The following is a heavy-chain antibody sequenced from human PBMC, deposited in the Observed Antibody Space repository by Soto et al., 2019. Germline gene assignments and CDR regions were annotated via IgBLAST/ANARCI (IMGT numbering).Heavy chain of an antibody. V-gene: IGHV3-33*01. CDR2: IWYDGSNK. J-gene: IGHJ6*03. Sequence: QVQLVESGGGVVQPGRSLRLSCAASGFTFSSYAMHWVRQAPGKGLEWVTIIWYDGSNKNYADSVKGRFTISRDNSTNPVYLQMNSLRVEDTAVYYCARDSGGDYHNYYMDVRGKGTTVTVSS. D-gene: IGHD4-17*01. CDR1: GFTFSSYA. CDR3: ARDSGGDYHNYYMDV.